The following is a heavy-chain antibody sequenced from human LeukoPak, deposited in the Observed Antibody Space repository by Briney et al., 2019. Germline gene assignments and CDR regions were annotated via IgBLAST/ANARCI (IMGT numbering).Heavy chain of an antibody. D-gene: IGHD3-9*01. CDR1: GYSFTSYW. CDR3: ARAGSHYDILTGCYLDGRYDY. Sequence: RGESLKISCKGSGYSFTSYWIGWVRQMPGKGLEWLGIIYPGDSDTRYGAAFQGDGTITADKSISTAYLQWSSLKASDTAMYYCARAGSHYDILTGCYLDGRYDYWGQGTLVTVSS. V-gene: IGHV5-51*01. J-gene: IGHJ4*02. CDR2: IYPGDSDT.